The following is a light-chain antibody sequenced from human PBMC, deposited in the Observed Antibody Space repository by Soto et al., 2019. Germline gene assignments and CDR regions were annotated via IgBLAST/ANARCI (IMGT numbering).Light chain of an antibody. CDR3: QQYVSYSS. J-gene: IGKJ3*01. CDR1: QSVTRF. V-gene: IGKV1-5*03. Sequence: IQMTQSPSTLSASVGDRVTITCRASQSVTRFLARYQQKPGKAPKLLIYKASTLGGGVPSRFSGGGSGTDFTLTISSLQPDDSATYYCQQYVSYSSFGPGTKVDIK. CDR2: KAS.